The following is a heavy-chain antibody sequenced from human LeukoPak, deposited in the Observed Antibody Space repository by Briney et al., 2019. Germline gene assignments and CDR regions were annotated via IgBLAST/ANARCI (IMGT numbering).Heavy chain of an antibody. Sequence: GSLRLSCAASGFSFSNYAMSWVRQAPGMGLEWVSGISGSGGSTYYADSVKGRFTISRDNSKNTLYLQMNSLRAEDTAVYYCAKDVSSWYNYSGQGTLVTVSS. J-gene: IGHJ4*02. CDR2: ISGSGGST. CDR1: GFSFSNYA. V-gene: IGHV3-23*01. D-gene: IGHD6-13*01. CDR3: AKDVSSWYNY.